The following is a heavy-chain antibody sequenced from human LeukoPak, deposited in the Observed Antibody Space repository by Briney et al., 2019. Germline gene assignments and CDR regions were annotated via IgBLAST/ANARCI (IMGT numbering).Heavy chain of an antibody. D-gene: IGHD3-10*01. CDR1: GYTFTSYY. CDR3: ARSAHCGSGSYDWFDP. CDR2: INPSGGST. V-gene: IGHV1-46*01. J-gene: IGHJ5*02. Sequence: GASVKVSCKASGYTFTSYYMHWVRQAPGQGLEWMGIINPSGGSTSYAQKFQGRVTMTRDMSTSTVYMELSSLRSEDTAVYYCARSAHCGSGSYDWFDPWGQGTLVTVSS.